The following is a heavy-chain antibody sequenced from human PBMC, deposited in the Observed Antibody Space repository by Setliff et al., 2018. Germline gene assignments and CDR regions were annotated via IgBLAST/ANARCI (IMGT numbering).Heavy chain of an antibody. V-gene: IGHV3-48*03. CDR2: INSGGSKV. CDR1: GFTFRSYE. J-gene: IGHJ4*02. CDR3: ARTCSGSGCYAGLES. Sequence: GGSLRLSCAASGFTFRSYEMNWVRQTPGKGLEWVSYINSGGSKVYYADSVKGRFTISRDNSKNTLYLQMNSLRPEDTAVYYCARTCSGSGCYAGLESWGQGTPVTVSS. D-gene: IGHD2-15*01.